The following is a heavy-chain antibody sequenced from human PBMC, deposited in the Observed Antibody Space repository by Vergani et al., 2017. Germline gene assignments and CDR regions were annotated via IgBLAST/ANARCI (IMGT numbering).Heavy chain of an antibody. D-gene: IGHD3-16*01. CDR2: IYYSGST. CDR3: ARVDGFRGFGGVMD. Sequence: QVQLQESGPGLVKPSETLSLTCTVSGGSISSYYWSWIRQPPGKGLEWIGYIYYSGSTNYNPSLKSRGTISVDTSKNQFSLKLSSVTAADTAVYYCARVDGFRGFGGVMDWGQGTLVTVSS. CDR1: GGSISSYY. J-gene: IGHJ4*02. V-gene: IGHV4-59*01.